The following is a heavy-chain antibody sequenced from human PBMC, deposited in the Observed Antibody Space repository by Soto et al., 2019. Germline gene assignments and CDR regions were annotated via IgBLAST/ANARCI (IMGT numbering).Heavy chain of an antibody. D-gene: IGHD6-19*01. CDR3: ARDTGAVAGLDY. V-gene: IGHV4-4*02. J-gene: IGHJ4*02. CDR1: SGSMSSSNW. Sequence: QVQLQESGPGLVKPSGTLSLTCAVSSGSMSSSNWWSWVRQSPGKGLEWIGEIYHSGSTNYNPSLKSRVTMSVDKSKNQFSLKLSSVTAADTAVYYCARDTGAVAGLDYWGQGTLVTVSS. CDR2: IYHSGST.